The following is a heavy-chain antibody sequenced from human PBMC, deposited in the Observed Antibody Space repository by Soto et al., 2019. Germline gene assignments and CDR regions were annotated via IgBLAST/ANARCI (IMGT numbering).Heavy chain of an antibody. D-gene: IGHD2-2*01. CDR1: GGSISSGGYY. CDR2: IYYSGST. V-gene: IGHV4-31*03. J-gene: IGHJ5*02. CDR3: ARGARDIVVVKGWFDP. Sequence: QVQLQESGPGLVKPSQTLSLTCTVSGGSISSGGYYWSWIRQHPGKGLEWIGYIYYSGSTYYNPSLKSRVTISVDTSKNQFSLKLSSVTAADTAVYYCARGARDIVVVKGWFDPWGQGTLVTVSS.